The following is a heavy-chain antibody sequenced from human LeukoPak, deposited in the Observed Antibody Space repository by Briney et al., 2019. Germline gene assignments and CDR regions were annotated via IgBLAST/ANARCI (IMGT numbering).Heavy chain of an antibody. Sequence: GASVKVSCKASGYTFTDYYMHWVRQAPGQGREWMGWINPNSGGTNYAQKFQGRVTMTRDTSITTAYMELSRLSSDDTSVYYCARHPGKVTNDWYFDLWGRGTLVTVSS. D-gene: IGHD4-23*01. CDR2: INPNSGGT. CDR1: GYTFTDYY. J-gene: IGHJ2*01. CDR3: ARHPGKVTNDWYFDL. V-gene: IGHV1-2*02.